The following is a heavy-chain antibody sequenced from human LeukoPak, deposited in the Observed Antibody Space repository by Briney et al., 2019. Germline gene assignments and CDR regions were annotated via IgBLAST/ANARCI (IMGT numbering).Heavy chain of an antibody. J-gene: IGHJ6*03. CDR3: ARSINRDIVVVPAAIRREPYYYMDV. V-gene: IGHV1-69*13. Sequence: SVKVSCKASGGTFSSYAISWVRQAPGQGLEWMGGIIPIFGTANYAQKFQGRVTITADESTSTAYMELSSLRSEDTAVYYCARSINRDIVVVPAAIRREPYYYMDVWGKGTTVTVSS. CDR1: GGTFSSYA. CDR2: IIPIFGTA. D-gene: IGHD2-2*02.